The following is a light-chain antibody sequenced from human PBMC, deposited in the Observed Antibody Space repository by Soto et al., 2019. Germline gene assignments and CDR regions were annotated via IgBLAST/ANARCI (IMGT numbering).Light chain of an antibody. V-gene: IGKV4-1*01. CDR3: QQYHSSPIT. J-gene: IGKJ5*01. CDR2: RAS. CDR1: QSVLYSSNNLNY. Sequence: VMTQSPDSLAVSLGERVTIRCKSSQSVLYSSNNLNYLAWFQQKPGQPPKLLIYRASTRESGVPDRFSGSGSGKDFTLTISSLQAEDVAVYYCQQYHSSPITFGQGTRLEI.